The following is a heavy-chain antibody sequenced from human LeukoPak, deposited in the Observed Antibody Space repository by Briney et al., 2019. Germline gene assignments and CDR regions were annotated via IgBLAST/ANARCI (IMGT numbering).Heavy chain of an antibody. J-gene: IGHJ6*02. CDR2: INHSGST. D-gene: IGHD6-13*01. CDR1: GGSFSGYY. CDR3: ASLPIAAAGTPGGLYCYYGMDV. V-gene: IGHV4-34*01. Sequence: SETLSLTCAVYGGSFSGYYWSWIRQPPGKGLEWIGEINHSGSTNYNPSLKSRVTISVDTSKNQFSLKLSSVTAADTAVYYCASLPIAAAGTPGGLYCYYGMDVWGQGTTVTVSS.